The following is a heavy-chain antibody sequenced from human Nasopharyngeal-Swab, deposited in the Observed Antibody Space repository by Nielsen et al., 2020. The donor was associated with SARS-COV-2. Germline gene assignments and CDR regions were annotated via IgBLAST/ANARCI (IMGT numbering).Heavy chain of an antibody. CDR2: IYPGDSDT. Sequence: GGSLRLSCKGSGYSFTSYWIGWVRQMPGKGLEWMGIIYPGDSDTRYSPSFQGQVTISADKSISTAYLQWSSLKASDTAMYYCARLPANHYYYYMDVWGKGITVTVSS. CDR1: GYSFTSYW. V-gene: IGHV5-51*01. CDR3: ARLPANHYYYYMDV. J-gene: IGHJ6*03. D-gene: IGHD4/OR15-4a*01.